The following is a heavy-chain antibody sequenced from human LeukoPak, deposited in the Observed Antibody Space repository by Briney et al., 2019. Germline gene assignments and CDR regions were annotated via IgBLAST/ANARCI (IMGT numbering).Heavy chain of an antibody. D-gene: IGHD3-22*01. V-gene: IGHV4-39*07. CDR2: IYYSGRT. Sequence: SETLSLTCTVSGGSISSSSYYWRWIRQPPGKGLEWIGSIYYSGRTYYNPSLKSRVPISVDTSKNQFSLKLSSVTAADTAVYYCARDYYDSSGFYYYYMDVWGKGTTVTISS. J-gene: IGHJ6*03. CDR1: GGSISSSSYY. CDR3: ARDYYDSSGFYYYYMDV.